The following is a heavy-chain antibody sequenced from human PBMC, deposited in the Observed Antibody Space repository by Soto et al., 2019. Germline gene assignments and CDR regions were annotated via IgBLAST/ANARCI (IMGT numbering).Heavy chain of an antibody. CDR2: ISAYNGNT. V-gene: IGHV1-18*01. Sequence: QVQLVQSGAEVKKPGASVKVSCKASGYTFTSYGITWVRQAPGQGLERMGWISAYNGNTNYAQKLQGRVTMTTDTSTSTAYMELRSLGSDDTAVYYWARVWQQLVNNWFDPWGQGTLVTVSS. CDR3: ARVWQQLVNNWFDP. D-gene: IGHD6-13*01. CDR1: GYTFTSYG. J-gene: IGHJ5*02.